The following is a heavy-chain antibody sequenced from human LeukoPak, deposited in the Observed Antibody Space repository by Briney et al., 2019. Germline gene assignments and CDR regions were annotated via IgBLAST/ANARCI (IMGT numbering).Heavy chain of an antibody. V-gene: IGHV4-30-4*08. CDR3: ARTPAEWVAGDYYYMDV. Sequence: SQTLSLTCTVSGGSISSGDYYWSWIRQPPGKGLEWIGYIYYSGSTNYNPSLKSRVTISVDTSKNQFSLKLSSVTAADTAVYYCARTPAEWVAGDYYYMDVWGKGTTVTVSS. CDR1: GGSISSGDYY. CDR2: IYYSGST. J-gene: IGHJ6*03. D-gene: IGHD1-14*01.